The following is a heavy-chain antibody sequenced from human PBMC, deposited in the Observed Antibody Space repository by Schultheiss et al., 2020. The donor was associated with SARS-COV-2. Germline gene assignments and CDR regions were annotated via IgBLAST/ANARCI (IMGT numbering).Heavy chain of an antibody. CDR2: MYYSGST. J-gene: IGHJ2*01. D-gene: IGHD3-22*01. CDR3: ARGPESITMIVVVIYWYFDL. CDR1: GGSVSGYY. Sequence: SETLSLTCTVSGGSVSGYYWNWIRQSPGKGLEWIGYMYYSGSTNYNPSLKSRVTISVDTSKNQFSLKLSSVTAADTAVYYCARGPESITMIVVVIYWYFDLWGRGTLVTVSS. V-gene: IGHV4-59*02.